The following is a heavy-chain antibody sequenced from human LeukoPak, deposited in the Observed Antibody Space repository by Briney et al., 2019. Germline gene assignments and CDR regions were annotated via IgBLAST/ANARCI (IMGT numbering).Heavy chain of an antibody. CDR3: ARALTTLTYEGY. D-gene: IGHD1-1*01. CDR2: ISGSNSYI. Sequence: GGSLRLSCAASGFTISSYTMHWIRQAPGKGLEWVSSISGSNSYIFYADSVKGRFTVSRDNAKDSLYLQMNSLRAEDTAVYYCARALTTLTYEGYWGQGTLVTVSS. CDR1: GFTISSYT. J-gene: IGHJ4*02. V-gene: IGHV3-21*01.